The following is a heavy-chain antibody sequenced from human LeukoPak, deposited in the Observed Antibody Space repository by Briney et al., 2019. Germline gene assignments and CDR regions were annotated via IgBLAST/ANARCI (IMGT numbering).Heavy chain of an antibody. CDR1: GFTFTSTS. V-gene: IGHV3-23*01. CDR2: ITGGGDTP. D-gene: IGHD3-9*01. J-gene: IGHJ4*02. CDR3: AKAANYDILTGYYLDY. Sequence: AGRSLRPSRAASGFTFTSTSMNSARQAAGKGQEWVSAITGGGDTPYYADSVKGRLTITRDNSKKTLYLQMNNLRAEDTAIYYCAKAANYDILTGYYLDYWGQGTLVTVSS.